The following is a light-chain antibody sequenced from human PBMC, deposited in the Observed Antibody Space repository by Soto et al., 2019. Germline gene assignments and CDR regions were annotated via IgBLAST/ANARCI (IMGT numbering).Light chain of an antibody. V-gene: IGKV3-15*01. Sequence: ETVMTQSPAPLSVSPGERATLSCRTSQSVRNNLAWYQQRPGQAPRLLIYGASTRATGVPARFSGSGSGTDFTLTINSLQSEDFAVYFCQQYNNWPPWTFGQGTKVGIK. J-gene: IGKJ1*01. CDR3: QQYNNWPPWT. CDR1: QSVRNN. CDR2: GAS.